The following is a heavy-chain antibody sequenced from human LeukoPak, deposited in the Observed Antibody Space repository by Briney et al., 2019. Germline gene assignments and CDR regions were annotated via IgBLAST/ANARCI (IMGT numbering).Heavy chain of an antibody. CDR2: ISYDGSNK. D-gene: IGHD6-13*01. V-gene: IGHV3-30*18. J-gene: IGHJ4*02. CDR1: GFTFSSYG. Sequence: GRSLRLSCAASGFTFSSYGMHWVRQAPGKGLEWVAVISYDGSNKYYADSVKGRFTISRDNSKNTLYLQMNSLRAEDTAVYYCAKGLGSSWYRPFDYWGQGTLVTVSS. CDR3: AKGLGSSWYRPFDY.